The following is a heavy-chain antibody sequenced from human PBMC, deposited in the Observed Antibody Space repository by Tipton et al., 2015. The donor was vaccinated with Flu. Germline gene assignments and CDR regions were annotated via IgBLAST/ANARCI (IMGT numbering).Heavy chain of an antibody. CDR2: INHSGST. Sequence: LRLSCTVSGDSISSGGYYWSWIRQPPGKGLEWIGEINHSGSTYYSPSLKSRVTISADTSNNQFSLRLSSVTAADTAMYYCTRSLRNSSGPPGYWGQGTLVTVSS. V-gene: IGHV4-31*03. CDR3: TRSLRNSSGPPGY. J-gene: IGHJ4*02. D-gene: IGHD3-22*01. CDR1: GDSISSGGYY.